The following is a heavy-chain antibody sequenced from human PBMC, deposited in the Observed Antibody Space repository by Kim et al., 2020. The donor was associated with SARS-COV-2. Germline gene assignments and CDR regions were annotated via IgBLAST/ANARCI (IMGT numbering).Heavy chain of an antibody. CDR3: ARDRYYGSGSYLLGDDYYYGMDV. V-gene: IGHV3-21*01. Sequence: GGSLRLSCAASGFTFSSYSMNWVRQAPGKGLEWVSSISSSSSYIYYADSVKGRFTISRDNDKNSLYLQMNSLRAEDTAVYYCARDRYYGSGSYLLGDDYYYGMDVWGQGTTVTVSS. CDR2: ISSSSSYI. D-gene: IGHD3-10*01. J-gene: IGHJ6*02. CDR1: GFTFSSYS.